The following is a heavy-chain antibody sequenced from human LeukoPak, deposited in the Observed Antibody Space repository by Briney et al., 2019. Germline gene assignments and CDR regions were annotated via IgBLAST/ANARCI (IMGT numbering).Heavy chain of an antibody. CDR1: GFTFSSYA. V-gene: IGHV3-23*01. CDR2: ISGSGGST. J-gene: IGHJ4*02. D-gene: IGHD6-19*01. Sequence: GGSLRLSCAASGFTFSSYAMSWVRQAPGKGLEWVSAISGSGGSTYYADSVKGRFTISRDNSKNALYLQMNSLRAEDTAVYYCAKAGIWGIAVAGRRYYFDYWGQGTLVTVSS. CDR3: AKAGIWGIAVAGRRYYFDY.